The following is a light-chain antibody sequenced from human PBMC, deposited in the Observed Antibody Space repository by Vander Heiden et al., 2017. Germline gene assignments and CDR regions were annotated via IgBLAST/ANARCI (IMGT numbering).Light chain of an antibody. CDR2: RNS. J-gene: IGLJ3*02. CDR1: RSDIGGGHD. CDR3: QSFDASLRGWV. V-gene: IGLV1-40*01. Sequence: QYVLTQPPSVSGAPGQRVTISCPGSRSDIGGGHDVHWYQQLPGTAPKLLIYRNSNRPSGVPDRFSGSKSGSSASLAITGLQAEDEADYYCQSFDASLRGWVFGGGTKLTVL.